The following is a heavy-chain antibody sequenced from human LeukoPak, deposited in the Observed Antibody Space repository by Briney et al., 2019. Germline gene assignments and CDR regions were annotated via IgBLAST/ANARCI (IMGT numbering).Heavy chain of an antibody. V-gene: IGHV3-23*01. Sequence: PGGSLRLSCAASGFTFTSSSMNWVRQAPGKGLEWVSTISGGGGSTYYADSVKGRFTISRDNSKNTLYLRVNSLRAEDTAVYYCAKGGKWDVTPFDYWGQGTLVTVS. D-gene: IGHD1-26*01. CDR1: GFTFTSSS. CDR3: AKGGKWDVTPFDY. J-gene: IGHJ4*02. CDR2: ISGGGGST.